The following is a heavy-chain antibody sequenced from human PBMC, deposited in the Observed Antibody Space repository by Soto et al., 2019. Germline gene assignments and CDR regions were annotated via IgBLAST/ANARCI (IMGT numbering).Heavy chain of an antibody. Sequence: QVQLVQSGAEVRKPGASVRVSCKAAGYTFSITYLHWLRQAPGQGLDWLGLVYPRGGGTNYNESFKGSLNISRDTSTSTVYMDLSRLTSEDTAIYYCARGSCSGGNCYNGLDAWGQGTTVTVSS. CDR1: GYTFSITY. J-gene: IGHJ6*02. V-gene: IGHV1-46*01. CDR3: ARGSCSGGNCYNGLDA. CDR2: VYPRGGGT. D-gene: IGHD2-15*01.